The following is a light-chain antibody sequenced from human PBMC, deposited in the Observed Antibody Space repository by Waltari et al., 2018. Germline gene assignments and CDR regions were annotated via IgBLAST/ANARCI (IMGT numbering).Light chain of an antibody. V-gene: IGLV2-11*01. J-gene: IGLJ2*01. CDR1: SSDVGGYNY. CDR3: CSYAGSYTFI. CDR2: DVS. Sequence: QSALTQPRSVSGSPGQSVTISCTGTSSDVGGYNYLSWYQQHPGKAPKLIIYDVSKRPSGVPDRFSGSKSGNTASLTISGLQADDEADYYCCSYAGSYTFIFGGGTELTVL.